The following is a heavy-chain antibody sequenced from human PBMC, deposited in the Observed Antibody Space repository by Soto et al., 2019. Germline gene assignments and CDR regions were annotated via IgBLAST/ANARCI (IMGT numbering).Heavy chain of an antibody. J-gene: IGHJ6*02. V-gene: IGHV3-30*18. CDR3: AKDPCYGGGSCRYLMDV. D-gene: IGHD2-15*01. CDR2: ISYDGSNK. Sequence: GGSLRLSCAASGFTFSSYGMHWVRQAPGKGLEWVAVISYDGSNKYYADSVKGRFTISRDNSKNKLYLQMNSLRAEDTAVYYCAKDPCYGGGSCRYLMDVWGQGTTVTVSS. CDR1: GFTFSSYG.